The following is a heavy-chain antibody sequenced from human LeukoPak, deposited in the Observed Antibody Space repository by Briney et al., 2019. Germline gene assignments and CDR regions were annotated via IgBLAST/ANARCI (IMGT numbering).Heavy chain of an antibody. CDR3: ARGPRRSGSYYGY. CDR1: GYTFTSNY. D-gene: IGHD1-26*01. J-gene: IGHJ4*02. V-gene: IGHV1-46*01. Sequence: ASVKVSCKAFGYTFTSNYMHWVRQAPGQGPEWMGVISPSGGSTTYAQKFQGRVTLTRDMSTSTDYLELSSLRSEDTAVYYCARGPRRSGSYYGYWGQGTLVTVSS. CDR2: ISPSGGST.